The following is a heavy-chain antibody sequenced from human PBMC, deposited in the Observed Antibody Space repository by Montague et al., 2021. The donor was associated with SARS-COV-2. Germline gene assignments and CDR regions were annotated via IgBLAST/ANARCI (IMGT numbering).Heavy chain of an antibody. D-gene: IGHD3-10*01. CDR1: GYSISSGYY. CDR2: IYHSGST. V-gene: IGHV4-38-2*02. CDR3: ARDCYDYGSGSYQRWFDP. J-gene: IGHJ5*02. Sequence: SETLSLTCTVSGYSISSGYYWGWVRQPPGKGLEWIGSIYHSGSTYHNPSLKSRVTISVDTSKNQFSLKLSSVTAADTAVYYCARDCYDYGSGSYQRWFDPWGQGTLVTVS.